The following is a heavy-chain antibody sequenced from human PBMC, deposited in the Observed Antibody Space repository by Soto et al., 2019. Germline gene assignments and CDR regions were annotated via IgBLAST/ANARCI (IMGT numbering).Heavy chain of an antibody. CDR1: GGSISSYY. D-gene: IGHD3-3*01. CDR2: IYYSGST. J-gene: IGHJ5*02. Sequence: PSETLSLTCTVSGGSISSYYWSWIRQPPGKGLEWIGYIYYSGSTNYNPSLKSRVTISVDTSKIQFSLKLSSVTAADTAVYYCAREVYYDFWSGPNWFDPWGQGTLVTVSS. CDR3: AREVYYDFWSGPNWFDP. V-gene: IGHV4-59*01.